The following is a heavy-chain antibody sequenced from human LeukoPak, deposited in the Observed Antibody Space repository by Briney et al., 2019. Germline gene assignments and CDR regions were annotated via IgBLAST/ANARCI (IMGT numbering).Heavy chain of an antibody. J-gene: IGHJ3*02. Sequence: GSLRLSCAASGFTFSSYWMSWVRQAPGKGLVWVSRITSDGSNTNYADSVKGRFTISRDNAKNTLYLQMNSLRDEDTAVYYCARDGVSGTYGAFDIWGQGTLVTVSS. CDR2: ITSDGSNT. CDR3: ARDGVSGTYGAFDI. V-gene: IGHV3-74*01. CDR1: GFTFSSYW. D-gene: IGHD3-16*01.